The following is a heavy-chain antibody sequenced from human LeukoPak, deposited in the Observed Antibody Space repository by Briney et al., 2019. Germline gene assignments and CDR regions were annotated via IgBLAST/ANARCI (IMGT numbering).Heavy chain of an antibody. J-gene: IGHJ1*01. V-gene: IGHV3-53*01. CDR1: GFTVSSNY. CDR3: ARRIAGSDTGGYFQE. CDR2: FYSVGST. D-gene: IGHD6-13*01. Sequence: GGSLRLSCAASGFTVSSNYMSWVRQAPGKGLEWVSVFYSVGSTYYTDSVKGRFTISRDNSKNTLYLQMNSLRAEDTAVYYCARRIAGSDTGGYFQEWGQGTLATVSS.